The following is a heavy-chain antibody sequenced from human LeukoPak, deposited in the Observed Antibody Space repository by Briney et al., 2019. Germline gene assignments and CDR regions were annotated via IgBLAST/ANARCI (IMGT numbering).Heavy chain of an antibody. CDR3: ARDTREWFGFWYFDL. J-gene: IGHJ2*01. V-gene: IGHV1-2*02. CDR1: GYTFNTYY. D-gene: IGHD3-10*01. Sequence: ASVKVSCKTSGYTFNTYYIHWVRQAPGQGLEWMGWINPNNGGTNYAQNFQGRVTMTRDTSISTAYMELSRLRSDDTAVYYCARDTREWFGFWYFDLWGRGTLVTVSS. CDR2: INPNNGGT.